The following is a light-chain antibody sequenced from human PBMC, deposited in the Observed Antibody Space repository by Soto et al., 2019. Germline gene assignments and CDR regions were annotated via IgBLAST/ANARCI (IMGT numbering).Light chain of an antibody. CDR3: SSYTSSNTRV. CDR1: SSDVGGYNY. V-gene: IGLV2-14*01. J-gene: IGLJ1*01. Sequence: QSVLTQPASVSGSPGQSITISCTGTSSDVGGYNYVSWYQQHPGKAPKLIIYDVSDRPSGVSNRFSGSKSGNTASLTISGLQAEEEADYYCSSYTSSNTRVVGTGTKLTVL. CDR2: DVS.